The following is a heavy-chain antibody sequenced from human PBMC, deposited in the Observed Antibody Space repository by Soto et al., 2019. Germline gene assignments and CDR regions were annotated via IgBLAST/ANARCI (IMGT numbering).Heavy chain of an antibody. Sequence: EVQLVESGGGLVQPGGSLRLSCAASGFTFSYYSMNWVRQAPGKGLEWLSYISTSGSTKYYADSVKGRFTISGDNANNSLYLQMSSLRDEDTAVYYCARVEGGFDIWGQGTMVTVSS. J-gene: IGHJ3*02. CDR3: ARVEGGFDI. CDR2: ISTSGSTK. CDR1: GFTFSYYS. V-gene: IGHV3-48*02. D-gene: IGHD3-16*01.